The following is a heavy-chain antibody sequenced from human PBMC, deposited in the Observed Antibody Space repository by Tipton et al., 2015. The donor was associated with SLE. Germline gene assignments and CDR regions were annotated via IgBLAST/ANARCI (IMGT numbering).Heavy chain of an antibody. CDR3: ARGDPAPASFFGC. V-gene: IGHV1-8*01. CDR1: GYTFTSYD. Sequence: QVQLVQSGPEVKKPGASVKVSCKASGYTFTSYDINWVRQATGQGLEWMGWMNPNSGNTGYAQKFQGRVTMTRNTSISTAFMELSRLRSEDSGVYDGARGDPAPASFFGCWGQGTLVTVSS. CDR2: MNPNSGNT. J-gene: IGHJ4*02. D-gene: IGHD2-2*01.